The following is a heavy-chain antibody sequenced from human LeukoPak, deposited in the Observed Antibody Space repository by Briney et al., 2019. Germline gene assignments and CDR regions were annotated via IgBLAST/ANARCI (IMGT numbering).Heavy chain of an antibody. J-gene: IGHJ4*02. CDR1: GFSFSSYG. CDR3: ARDQRGFSCSKYYFVY. Sequence: GRSLRLSCAASGFSFSSYGMHWVRQAPGKGLEWVAVIWYDGTNKYYADSVKGRFTISRDNSKNTLYLQMNSLRAEDTAVYYCARDQRGFSCSKYYFVYWGPGTLRTVSS. D-gene: IGHD5-18*01. CDR2: IWYDGTNK. V-gene: IGHV3-33*01.